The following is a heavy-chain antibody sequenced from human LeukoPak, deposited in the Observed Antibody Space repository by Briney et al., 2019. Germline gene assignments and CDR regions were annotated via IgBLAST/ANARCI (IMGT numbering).Heavy chain of an antibody. J-gene: IGHJ4*02. D-gene: IGHD3-16*02. CDR1: GFTFSSYA. V-gene: IGHV3-23*01. CDR2: ISGSGGST. Sequence: PGGSLRLSCAASGFTFSSYAMSWVRQAPGKGLEWVSAISGSGGSTYYADSVKGRFTISRDNSKNTLYLQMNSLRAEDTAVYYCARVNRLGELSLEEYYFDYWGQGTLVTVSS. CDR3: ARVNRLGELSLEEYYFDY.